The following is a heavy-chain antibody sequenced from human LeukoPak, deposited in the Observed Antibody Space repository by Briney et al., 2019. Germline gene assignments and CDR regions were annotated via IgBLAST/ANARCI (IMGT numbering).Heavy chain of an antibody. D-gene: IGHD6-19*01. CDR2: IYHSEST. J-gene: IGHJ6*04. V-gene: IGHV4-38-2*01. CDR1: GYFISNGYY. CDR3: ARVLAGAGIYYGYYYYSMDV. Sequence: SATLSLTCAVSGYFISNGYYWGWIRQPPGKGLEWIGSIYHSESTYYNPSLNIRLTISVHTFKTQFSLKLSCVTAADTAVYYCARVLAGAGIYYGYYYYSMDVWGKGTRVTVSS.